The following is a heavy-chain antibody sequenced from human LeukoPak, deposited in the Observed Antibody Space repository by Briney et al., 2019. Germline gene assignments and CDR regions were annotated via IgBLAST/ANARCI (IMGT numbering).Heavy chain of an antibody. Sequence: VGSLRLSCAASGFSFSTYTMHWVRQAPGKGLEWVAAISYDGSNKYYADSVKDRFTISRDNSKNTLYLHMDSLSVADTTVHYCARGRKPSGYYYYMDVWGKGTTVTV. CDR3: ARGRKPSGYYYYMDV. CDR2: ISYDGSNK. J-gene: IGHJ6*03. CDR1: GFSFSTYT. V-gene: IGHV3-30*04.